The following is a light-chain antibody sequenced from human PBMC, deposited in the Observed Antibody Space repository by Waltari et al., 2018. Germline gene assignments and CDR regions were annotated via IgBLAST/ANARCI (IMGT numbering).Light chain of an antibody. CDR1: QGISSW. CDR3: QQYNSSPLN. CDR2: KTS. V-gene: IGKV1-12*01. Sequence: DIKMNQSPSSLSATVGDRVTITCRASQGISSWLAWYQQKPGKAPNLLIYKTSNLQSGVPSRFSGSGSGTDFTLTISSLQPEDFATYYCQQYNSSPLNFGQGTKLEI. J-gene: IGKJ2*01.